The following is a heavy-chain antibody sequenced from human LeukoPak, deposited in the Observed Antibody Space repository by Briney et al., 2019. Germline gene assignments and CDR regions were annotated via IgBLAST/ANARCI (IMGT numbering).Heavy chain of an antibody. D-gene: IGHD1-26*01. V-gene: IGHV3-23*01. CDR2: IGAGGTFT. CDR1: GFTSSSYA. Sequence: GGSLRLSCTASGFTSSSYAMNWVRQAPGKGLEWVSGIGAGGTFTYYADSVKGRFTISRDNSKNTLHLQLKSLRAEDTAVYYCAKALSGSYSILDYWGQGTLVTVSS. J-gene: IGHJ4*02. CDR3: AKALSGSYSILDY.